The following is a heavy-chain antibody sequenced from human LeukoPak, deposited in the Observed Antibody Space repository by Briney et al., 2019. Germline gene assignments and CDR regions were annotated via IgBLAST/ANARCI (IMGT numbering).Heavy chain of an antibody. D-gene: IGHD5/OR15-5a*01. CDR1: GGTFSSYA. CDR2: IIPIFGTA. V-gene: IGHV1-69*05. Sequence: SVKVSCKASGGTFSSYAISWVRQAPGQGLEWMGRIIPIFGTASYAQKFQGRVTMTRDTSTSTVYMELSSLRSEDTAVYYCARGIDSVKVPWFDPWGQGTLVTVSS. CDR3: ARGIDSVKVPWFDP. J-gene: IGHJ5*02.